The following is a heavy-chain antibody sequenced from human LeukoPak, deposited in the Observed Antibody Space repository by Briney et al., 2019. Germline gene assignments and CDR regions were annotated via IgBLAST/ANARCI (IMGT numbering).Heavy chain of an antibody. Sequence: GGSLRLSCTASGFIFSTYGMSWVRQAPGKGLEWVSAISGSGGSTYYADSVKGRFTISRDNSKNTLYLQMNSLRAEDTAVYYCAKDLASSSYNWFDPWGQGTLVTVSS. V-gene: IGHV3-23*01. CDR2: ISGSGGST. CDR1: GFIFSTYG. J-gene: IGHJ5*02. D-gene: IGHD6-6*01. CDR3: AKDLASSSYNWFDP.